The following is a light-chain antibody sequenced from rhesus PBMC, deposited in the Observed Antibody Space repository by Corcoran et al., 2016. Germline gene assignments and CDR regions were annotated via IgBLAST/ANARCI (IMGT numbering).Light chain of an antibody. CDR3: WQEKQLPWT. V-gene: IGKV2-78*01. CDR2: LGS. J-gene: IGKJ1*01. CDR1: QSLLHSNGYTY. Sequence: DIVMTQTPLSLPVTPGEPASISFRSSQSLLHSNGYTYLFWYLQKPGHSPQRLIYLGSNRASGVPDRVSGSGSGTDFTLKISRVEAEDGGVYYCWQEKQLPWTFGQGTKVEIK.